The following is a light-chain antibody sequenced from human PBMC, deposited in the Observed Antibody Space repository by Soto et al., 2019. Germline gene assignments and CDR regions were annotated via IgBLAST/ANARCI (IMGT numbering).Light chain of an antibody. J-gene: IGLJ1*01. CDR3: SSYTISSTYV. Sequence: QSALTQPPSVSGSPGQSVSISCTGTSSDVGSYNRVSWYQQPPGTAPKLMIYEVSNRPLGVPDRFSGSKSGNTASLTISGLQAEDEADYYCSSYTISSTYVFGTGTKLTVL. CDR1: SSDVGSYNR. V-gene: IGLV2-18*02. CDR2: EVS.